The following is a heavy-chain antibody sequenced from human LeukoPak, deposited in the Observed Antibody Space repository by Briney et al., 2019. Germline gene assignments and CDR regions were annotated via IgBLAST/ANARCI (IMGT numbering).Heavy chain of an antibody. CDR2: IYYSGST. CDR1: GGSISSYY. D-gene: IGHD6-13*01. CDR3: ASTYSSSWPFDY. Sequence: SETLSLTCTVSGGSISSYYWSWIRQPPGKGLEWIGYIYYSGSTNYNPSLKSRVTISVDTSKNQFSLKLSSVTGADTAVYYCASTYSSSWPFDYWGQGTLVTVSS. V-gene: IGHV4-59*01. J-gene: IGHJ4*02.